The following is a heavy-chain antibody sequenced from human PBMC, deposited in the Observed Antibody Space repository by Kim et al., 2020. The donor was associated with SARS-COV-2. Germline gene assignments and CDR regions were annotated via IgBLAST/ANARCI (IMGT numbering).Heavy chain of an antibody. V-gene: IGHV1-46*01. Sequence: ASVKVSCKASGYTFTSYYMHWVRQAPGQGLEWMGIINPSGGSTSHAQKFQGRVTMTRDTSTSTVYMELSSLRSEDTAVYYCARDFTAVAAAGTDYYYGMDVWGQGTTVTVSS. D-gene: IGHD6-13*01. CDR1: GYTFTSYY. CDR2: INPSGGST. J-gene: IGHJ6*02. CDR3: ARDFTAVAAAGTDYYYGMDV.